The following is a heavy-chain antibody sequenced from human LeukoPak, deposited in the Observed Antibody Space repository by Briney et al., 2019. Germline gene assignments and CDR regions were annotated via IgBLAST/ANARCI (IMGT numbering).Heavy chain of an antibody. CDR1: GFTFSSYA. CDR3: AKDIVVVPAARGNDAFDI. Sequence: GGSLRLSCAASGFTFSSYAMSWVRQAPGRGLEWVSAISGSGGSTYYADSVKGRFTISRDNSKNTLYLQMNSLRAEDTAVYYCAKDIVVVPAARGNDAFDIWGQGTMVTVSS. CDR2: ISGSGGST. V-gene: IGHV3-23*01. D-gene: IGHD2-2*01. J-gene: IGHJ3*02.